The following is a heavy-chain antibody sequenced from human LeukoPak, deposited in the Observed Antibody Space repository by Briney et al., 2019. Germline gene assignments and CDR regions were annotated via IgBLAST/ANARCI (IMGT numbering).Heavy chain of an antibody. Sequence: GGSLRLSCEASGFTFSSYSMNWVRQAPGKGLEWVAYIHSSSSAVDYADSVKGRFTMSRDNTKNSLYLQMNSLRAEDTAVYYCAREHDWAFDYWGQGTLVTVSS. CDR1: GFTFSSYS. V-gene: IGHV3-48*04. CDR3: AREHDWAFDY. J-gene: IGHJ4*02. CDR2: IHSSSSAV. D-gene: IGHD3-9*01.